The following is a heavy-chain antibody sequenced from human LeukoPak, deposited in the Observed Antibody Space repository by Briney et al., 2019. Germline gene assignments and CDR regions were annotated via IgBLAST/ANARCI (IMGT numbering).Heavy chain of an antibody. V-gene: IGHV4-39*01. CDR2: ILYTGRT. Sequence: SETLSLTCTVSGDSISSSRFYWAWIRQPPGKGLEWIGSILYTGRTFYNPSLKSRVTISVDTSKNQFSLRLGSVTASDTAVYYCARRDVGATIDYWSQGTLVTVSS. J-gene: IGHJ4*02. CDR3: ARRDVGATIDY. D-gene: IGHD1-26*01. CDR1: GDSISSSRFY.